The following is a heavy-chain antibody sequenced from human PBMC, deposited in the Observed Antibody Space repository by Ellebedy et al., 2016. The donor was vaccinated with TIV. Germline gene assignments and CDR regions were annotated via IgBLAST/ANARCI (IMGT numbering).Heavy chain of an antibody. CDR2: INPNSGGT. CDR1: GYTFTGYY. D-gene: IGHD5-24*01. J-gene: IGHJ4*02. V-gene: IGHV1-2*02. CDR3: ARARRGVRDGYKWHFDY. Sequence: AASVKVSCKASGYTFTGYYMHWVRQAPGQGLEWMGWINPNSGGTNYAQKFQGRVTMTRDTSISTAYMELSRLRSDDTAVYYCARARRGVRDGYKWHFDYWGQGTLVTVSS.